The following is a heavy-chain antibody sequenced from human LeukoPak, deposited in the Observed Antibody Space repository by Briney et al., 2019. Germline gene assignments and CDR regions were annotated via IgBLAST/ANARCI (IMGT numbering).Heavy chain of an antibody. CDR2: ISYDGSNK. Sequence: GGSLRLSCAASGFTFSSYAMHWVRQAPGKGLEWVAVISYDGSNKYYADSVKGRFTISRDNSKNTLYLQMNSLRADDTAVYYCAKDRGYWGQGTLVTVSS. CDR3: AKDRGY. J-gene: IGHJ4*02. CDR1: GFTFSSYA. V-gene: IGHV3-30-3*01.